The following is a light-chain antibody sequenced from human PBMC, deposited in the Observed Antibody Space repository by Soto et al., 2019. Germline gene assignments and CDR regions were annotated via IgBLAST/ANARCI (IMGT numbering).Light chain of an antibody. CDR3: QSSDSSLSVV. Sequence: QSVLTQPPSVSGAPGQRGTISCTGSSSNIGAGYDVHWYQQLPGTAPKLLIYGNSNRPSGVPDRFSGSKSGTSASLAITKLQYEDEEDYYCQSSDSSLSVVFGGGTKVTVL. CDR2: GNS. CDR1: SSNIGAGYD. J-gene: IGLJ2*01. V-gene: IGLV1-40*01.